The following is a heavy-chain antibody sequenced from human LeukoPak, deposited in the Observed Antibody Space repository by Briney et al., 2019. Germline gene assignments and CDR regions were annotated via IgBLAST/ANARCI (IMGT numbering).Heavy chain of an antibody. CDR1: GDSISSYY. V-gene: IGHV4-59*01. CDR2: INYSGNT. CDR3: AREGRQDYVYFDC. D-gene: IGHD4-17*01. Sequence: SETLSLTCTVSGDSISSYYCSWIRLPPGKGLEWMGYINYSGNTNYNPSLKSRVTISVDTSKNQFSLRLTSVTAADTAVYYCAREGRQDYVYFDCWGQGTLVTVSS. J-gene: IGHJ4*02.